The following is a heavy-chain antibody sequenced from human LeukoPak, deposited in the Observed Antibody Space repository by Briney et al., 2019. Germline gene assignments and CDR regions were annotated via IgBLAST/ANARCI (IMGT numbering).Heavy chain of an antibody. CDR2: IYSGGKT. CDR3: ARGDPGAY. Sequence: PGGSLRLSCAASGFTFSNYNMNWVRQAPGKGLEWVSVIYSGGKTFYADSVKGRFTISRDNSKNTLYLQMNSLRAEDTAVYYCARGDPGAYWGQGTLVTVSS. D-gene: IGHD2-21*02. J-gene: IGHJ4*02. CDR1: GFTFSNYN. V-gene: IGHV3-53*01.